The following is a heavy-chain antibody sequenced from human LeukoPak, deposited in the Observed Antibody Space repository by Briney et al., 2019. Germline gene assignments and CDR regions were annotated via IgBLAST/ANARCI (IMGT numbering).Heavy chain of an antibody. CDR3: ARSLTYDFWSGYYPTLNYFDY. J-gene: IGHJ4*02. CDR1: GYTFTSYG. CDR2: ISAYNGNT. D-gene: IGHD3-3*01. Sequence: ASVKVSCKASGYTFTSYGISWVRQAPGQGLEWMGWISAYNGNTNYAQKLQGRVTMTTDTSTSTAYMELRSLRSDDTAVYYCARSLTYDFWSGYYPTLNYFDYWGQGTLVTVSS. V-gene: IGHV1-18*01.